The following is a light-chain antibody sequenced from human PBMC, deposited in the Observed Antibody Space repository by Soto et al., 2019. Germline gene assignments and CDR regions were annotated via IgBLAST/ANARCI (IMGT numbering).Light chain of an antibody. Sequence: QSVLTQPPSASGTPGQRVTISCSGSNSNIESNTVNWYQQLPGTAPKLLIYSNNQRPSGVPDRFSGSKSGTSASLAISGLHSDAEADYYCAAWDDSLNGHVVFGGGTKLTVL. V-gene: IGLV1-44*01. CDR2: SNN. J-gene: IGLJ2*01. CDR3: AAWDDSLNGHVV. CDR1: NSNIESNT.